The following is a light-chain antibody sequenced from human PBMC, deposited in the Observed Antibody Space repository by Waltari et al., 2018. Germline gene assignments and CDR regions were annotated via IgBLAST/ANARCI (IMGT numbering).Light chain of an antibody. CDR3: QAWDSSTVV. V-gene: IGLV3-1*01. Sequence: SYELTQPPSVSVSPGQTASITCSGDKLGNKYTSWYQQKPGQSPVLVIYQGTKRPSGIPERFSGSNSGNTATLTISGTKAMDAADYYCQAWDSSTVVFGGGTKLTVL. J-gene: IGLJ2*01. CDR2: QGT. CDR1: KLGNKY.